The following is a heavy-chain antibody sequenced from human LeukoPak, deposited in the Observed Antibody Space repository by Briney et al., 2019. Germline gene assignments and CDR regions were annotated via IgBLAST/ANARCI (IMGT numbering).Heavy chain of an antibody. J-gene: IGHJ4*02. CDR1: GGSFSGYY. Sequence: SETLSLTCAVYGGSFSGYYWSWIRQPPGKGLEWIGEINHSGSTNYNPSLKSRVTISVDTSKNQFSLKLSSVTAADTAVYYCASLPYCTNGVCSTNYSDYWGQGTPVTVSS. V-gene: IGHV4-34*01. D-gene: IGHD2-8*01. CDR3: ASLPYCTNGVCSTNYSDY. CDR2: INHSGST.